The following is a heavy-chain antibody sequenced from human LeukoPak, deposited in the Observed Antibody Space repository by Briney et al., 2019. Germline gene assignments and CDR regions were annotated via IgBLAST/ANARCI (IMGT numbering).Heavy chain of an antibody. CDR2: INPNSGGT. V-gene: IGHV1-2*02. CDR1: GYTFAGYY. J-gene: IGHJ6*03. CDR3: ARDGALVPAATYYYYYYMDV. Sequence: ASVKVSCKASGYTFAGYYMHWVRQAPGQGLEWMGWINPNSGGTNYAQKFQGRVTMTRDTSISTAYMELSRLRSDDTAVYYCARDGALVPAATYYYYYYMDVWGKGTTVTVSS. D-gene: IGHD2-2*01.